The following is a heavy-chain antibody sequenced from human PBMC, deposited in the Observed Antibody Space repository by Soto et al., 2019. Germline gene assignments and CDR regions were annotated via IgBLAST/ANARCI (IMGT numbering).Heavy chain of an antibody. CDR2: IYSAGNT. D-gene: IGHD3-16*01. J-gene: IGHJ4*02. CDR3: ARDSRYVGDNYGLDH. CDR1: GFTVSRTY. Sequence: GGSLRLSCAASGFTVSRTYMTWVRQAPGKGLEWVSVIYSAGNTYYADSVKGRFTISRDNSRNTVYLQMNSLRAEDTAIYCCARDSRYVGDNYGLDHGGQGSLVTVSS. V-gene: IGHV3-53*01.